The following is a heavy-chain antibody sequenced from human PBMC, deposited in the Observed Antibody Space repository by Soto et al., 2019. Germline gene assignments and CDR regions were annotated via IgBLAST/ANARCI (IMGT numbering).Heavy chain of an antibody. D-gene: IGHD5-18*01. J-gene: IGHJ4*02. V-gene: IGHV4-39*01. CDR2: IYYSGST. CDR3: ARQRRGYSYGSLY. Sequence: SETLSLTCTVSGGSISISSYYWGCIRQPPGKGLEWIGSIYYSGSTYYNPSLKSRVTISVDTPKNQFSLKLSSVTAADTAVYYCARQRRGYSYGSLYWGQGTLVTVSS. CDR1: GGSISISSYY.